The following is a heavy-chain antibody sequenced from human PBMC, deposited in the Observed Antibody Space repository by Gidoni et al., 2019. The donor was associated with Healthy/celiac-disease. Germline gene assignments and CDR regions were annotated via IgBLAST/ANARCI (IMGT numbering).Heavy chain of an antibody. Sequence: QVQLQESGPGLVKPSETLSLTCTVSGGSISSYYWSWIRQPPGKGLEWIGYIYYSGSTNYNPSLKSRVTISVDTSKNQFSLKLSSVTAADTAVYYCAREGGGLISLDGDYLDAFDPWGQGTLVTVSS. CDR2: IYYSGST. V-gene: IGHV4-59*01. D-gene: IGHD4-17*01. CDR1: GGSISSYY. J-gene: IGHJ5*02. CDR3: AREGGGLISLDGDYLDAFDP.